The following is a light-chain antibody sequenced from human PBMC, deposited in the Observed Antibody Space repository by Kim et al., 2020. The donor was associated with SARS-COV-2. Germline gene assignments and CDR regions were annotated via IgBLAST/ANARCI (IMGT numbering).Light chain of an antibody. CDR1: QDIRNY. J-gene: IGKJ4*01. V-gene: IGKV1-33*01. Sequence: DIQLTQSPSSLSASVGDRVTITCQASQDIRNYLNWYQQKPGKAPKLLIFDASNLEAGVTSRFSGSGSGTDFTFTISSLQPEDIATYYCQQYDTVLSFGGGTKLEIK. CDR3: QQYDTVLS. CDR2: DAS.